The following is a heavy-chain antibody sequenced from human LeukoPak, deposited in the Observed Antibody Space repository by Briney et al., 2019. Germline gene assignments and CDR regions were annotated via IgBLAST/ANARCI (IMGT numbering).Heavy chain of an antibody. CDR2: ISYDGSNK. Sequence: GGSLRLSCAGSGFTFSSYGMHWVRQAPGKGLEWVAVISYDGSNKYYADSVKGRFTISRDNSKNTLYLQMNSLRAEDTAVYYCAKSRGDYWGQGTLVTVSS. CDR1: GFTFSSYG. V-gene: IGHV3-30*18. CDR3: AKSRGDY. J-gene: IGHJ4*02.